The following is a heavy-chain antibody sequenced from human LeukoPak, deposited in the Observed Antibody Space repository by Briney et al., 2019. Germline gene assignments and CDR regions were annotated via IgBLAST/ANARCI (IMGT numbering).Heavy chain of an antibody. CDR1: GGSISPYY. CDR3: ARGITFFDY. V-gene: IGHV4-59*01. Sequence: SETLSLTCTVSGGSISPYYWSWIRQRPGKGLEWIGYIYYSGSTKYNPSLKSRVTISLDTSKNQFSLKLKSVTAADTAIYYCARGITFFDYWGQGTLVTVSS. D-gene: IGHD1-14*01. CDR2: IYYSGST. J-gene: IGHJ4*02.